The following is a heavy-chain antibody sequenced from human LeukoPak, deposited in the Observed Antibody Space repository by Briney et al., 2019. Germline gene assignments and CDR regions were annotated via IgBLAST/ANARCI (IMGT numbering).Heavy chain of an antibody. J-gene: IGHJ4*02. Sequence: SETLSLTCTVSGGSISSSSYYWGWIRQPPGKGLEWIGSIYYSGSTYYNPSLKSRVTISVDTSKNQFSLKLSSLTAADTAVYYCARNGRVAGMTDYWGQGTLVTVSS. D-gene: IGHD6-19*01. CDR2: IYYSGST. CDR1: GGSISSSSYY. V-gene: IGHV4-39*01. CDR3: ARNGRVAGMTDY.